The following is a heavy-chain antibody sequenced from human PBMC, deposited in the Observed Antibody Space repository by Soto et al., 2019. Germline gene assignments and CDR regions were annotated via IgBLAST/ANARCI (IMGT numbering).Heavy chain of an antibody. Sequence: SVKVSCKASGGTFSSYAISWVRQAPGQGLEWMGGIIPIFGTANYAQKFQGRVTITADESTSTAYMELSSLRSEDTAVYYCARVVDYYDSSGYYWPFDYWGQGTLVTVPS. J-gene: IGHJ4*02. D-gene: IGHD3-22*01. CDR1: GGTFSSYA. CDR3: ARVVDYYDSSGYYWPFDY. V-gene: IGHV1-69*13. CDR2: IIPIFGTA.